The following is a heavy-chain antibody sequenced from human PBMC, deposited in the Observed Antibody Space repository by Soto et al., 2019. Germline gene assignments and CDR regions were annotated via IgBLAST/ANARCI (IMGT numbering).Heavy chain of an antibody. D-gene: IGHD2-2*01. CDR1: GGSISSYY. CDR3: VRGPAAIFIY. Sequence: QVQLQESGPGLVKPSETLSLTCTVSGGSISSYYWSWIRQPPGKGLEWIGYIYYSGSTNYNPSLKSRVTISVDTSKNQFSLKLSSVTAADTAVYYCVRGPAAIFIYWGQGTLVTVSS. CDR2: IYYSGST. V-gene: IGHV4-59*01. J-gene: IGHJ4*02.